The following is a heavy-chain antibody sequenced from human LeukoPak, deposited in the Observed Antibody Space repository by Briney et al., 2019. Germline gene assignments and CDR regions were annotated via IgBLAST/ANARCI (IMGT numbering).Heavy chain of an antibody. D-gene: IGHD6-19*01. CDR3: TRGLIAVPGSAWLGYYYYYMDV. CDR1: GCSISSYY. Sequence: PSETLSLACTVSGCSISSYYWSWIRQPPGKGLEWIGYIFYSGSTNYNPSLKSRVTISVDTSKNQFSLKLTSVTAADTAVYYCTRGLIAVPGSAWLGYYYYYMDVWGKGTTVTVSS. J-gene: IGHJ6*03. V-gene: IGHV4-59*08. CDR2: IFYSGST.